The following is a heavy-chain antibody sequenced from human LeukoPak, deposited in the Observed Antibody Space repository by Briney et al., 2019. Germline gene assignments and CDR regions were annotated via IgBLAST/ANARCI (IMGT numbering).Heavy chain of an antibody. CDR1: GDRVSSNNGA. Sequence: SQTLSLTCDISGDRVSSNNGAWNWIRQSPSRGLEWVGRTYYRSKWYYDYATSLQGRISISQDTSRNQFSLHLSSVTPEDTAIYYCARDEGATGWYTFDYWGQGILVTVSS. D-gene: IGHD2-2*02. J-gene: IGHJ4*02. CDR3: ARDEGATGWYTFDY. V-gene: IGHV6-1*01. CDR2: TYYRSKWYY.